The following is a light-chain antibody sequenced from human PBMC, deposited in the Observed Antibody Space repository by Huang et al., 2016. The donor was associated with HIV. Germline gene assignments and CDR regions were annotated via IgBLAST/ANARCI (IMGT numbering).Light chain of an antibody. CDR2: DAS. V-gene: IGKV3-15*01. CDR1: QSISRK. J-gene: IGKJ1*01. CDR3: QQYNNWRT. Sequence: EIVMTQSPATLSVSPGERATLSCRASQSISRKLAWYQQKPGQAPRLLIYDASTRAAGIPASFSGSGSGTEFTITISRLQSEDFAVYYCQQYNNWRTFGQGTKVEIK.